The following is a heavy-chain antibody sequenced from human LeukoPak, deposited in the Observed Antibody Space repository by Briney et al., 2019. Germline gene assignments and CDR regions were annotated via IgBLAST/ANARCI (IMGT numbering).Heavy chain of an antibody. CDR3: ATTRRYYYDSSGPDAFDL. Sequence: ASVKVSCKASGYTFTGYYIHWVRQAPGQGLEWMGWINPNSGGTNYAQNFQGSITMTRDASISTAYMELSRLRSDDTAVYYCATTRRYYYDSSGPDAFDLWGQGTMVTVSS. J-gene: IGHJ3*01. V-gene: IGHV1-2*02. CDR1: GYTFTGYY. CDR2: INPNSGGT. D-gene: IGHD3-22*01.